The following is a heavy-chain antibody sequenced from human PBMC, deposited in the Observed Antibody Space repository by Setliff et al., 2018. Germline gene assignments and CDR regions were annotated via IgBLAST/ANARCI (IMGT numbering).Heavy chain of an antibody. CDR2: ISGSSSDI. Sequence: GGSLRLSCAASGFVVSNQEMSWVRQAPGKGLEWVASISGSSSDIYYADSVKGRFSISRDNAKNSLYLQMNSLRAEDTALFYCARAVTIFGVVTPIYFYYMDVWGKGTTVTVSS. D-gene: IGHD3-3*01. V-gene: IGHV3-21*01. CDR1: GFVVSNQE. J-gene: IGHJ6*03. CDR3: ARAVTIFGVVTPIYFYYMDV.